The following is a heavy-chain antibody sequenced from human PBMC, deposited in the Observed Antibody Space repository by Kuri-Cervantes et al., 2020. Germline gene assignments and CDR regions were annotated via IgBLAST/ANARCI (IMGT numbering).Heavy chain of an antibody. CDR2: INPNSGGT. CDR3: ARVWAGYCSGGSCYANYYYYYGMDV. Sequence: ASVKVSCKASGYTFTGDYMHWVRQAPGQGLEWMGWINPNSGGTNYAQKFQGRVTMTRDTSISTAYMELSRLRSDDTAVYYCARVWAGYCSGGSCYANYYYYYGMDVWGQGTTVTVSS. J-gene: IGHJ6*02. V-gene: IGHV1-2*02. CDR1: GYTFTGDY. D-gene: IGHD2-15*01.